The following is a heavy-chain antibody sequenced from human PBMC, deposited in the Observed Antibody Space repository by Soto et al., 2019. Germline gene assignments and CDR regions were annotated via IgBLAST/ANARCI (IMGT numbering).Heavy chain of an antibody. CDR3: AGGGRGFGGLCVFDI. V-gene: IGHV3-74*01. CDR1: GFSFSIYW. D-gene: IGHD3-10*01. J-gene: IGHJ3*02. CDR2: IDSNERDT. Sequence: EEQLVESGGHLVQPGESLRLSCVASGFSFSIYWIHWVRQAPGKGLVWISRIDSNERDTTYADSVKGRFTISRDNAKNTVVLQMNSLKGDDTAVYYCAGGGRGFGGLCVFDIWGQGTVVTVSS.